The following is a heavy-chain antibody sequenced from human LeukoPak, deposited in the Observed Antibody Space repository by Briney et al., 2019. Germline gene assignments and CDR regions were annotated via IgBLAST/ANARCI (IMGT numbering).Heavy chain of an antibody. D-gene: IGHD6-19*01. CDR3: ARLEGGSGWYYFDY. V-gene: IGHV4-34*01. J-gene: IGHJ4*02. Sequence: PSETLSLTCAVYGGSFSGYYWSWIRQPPGKGLEWIGEINHSGSTNYNPSLKSRVTISVDTSKNQFSLKLSSVTAADTAVYYCARLEGGSGWYYFDYWGQGTLVTVSS. CDR1: GGSFSGYY. CDR2: INHSGST.